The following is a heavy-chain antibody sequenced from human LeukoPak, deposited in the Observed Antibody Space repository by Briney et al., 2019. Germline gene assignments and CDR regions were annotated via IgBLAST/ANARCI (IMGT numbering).Heavy chain of an antibody. CDR1: GGSFSGYY. Sequence: SETLSLTCAVYGGSFSGYYWSWIRQPPGKGLEWIGEINHSGSTNYNPSLKSRVTISVDTSKNQFSLKLSSVTAADTAVYYCARADYYDILTGYRNPFFDYWGQGTLVTVSS. D-gene: IGHD3-9*01. V-gene: IGHV4-34*01. CDR3: ARADYYDILTGYRNPFFDY. CDR2: INHSGST. J-gene: IGHJ4*02.